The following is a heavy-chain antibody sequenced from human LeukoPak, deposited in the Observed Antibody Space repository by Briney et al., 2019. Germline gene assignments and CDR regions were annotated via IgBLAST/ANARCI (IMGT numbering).Heavy chain of an antibody. Sequence: SETLSLTCTVSGGSIGSGSYYYWNWIRQPAGKGLEWIGYIYYSGSTYYNPSLKSRVTISVDTSKNQFSLKLSSVTAADTAVYYCARGTVDRYYYGSGSFNWFDPWGQGTLVTVSS. V-gene: IGHV4-30-4*08. CDR2: IYYSGST. D-gene: IGHD3-10*01. CDR3: ARGTVDRYYYGSGSFNWFDP. J-gene: IGHJ5*02. CDR1: GGSIGSGSYY.